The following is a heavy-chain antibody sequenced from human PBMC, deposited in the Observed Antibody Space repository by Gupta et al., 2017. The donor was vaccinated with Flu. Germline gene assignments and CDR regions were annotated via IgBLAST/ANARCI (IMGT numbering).Heavy chain of an antibody. CDR2: INHSAST. V-gene: IGHV4-34*01. Sequence: QVQLQPWGAGLLKPSATLSLTCGVYGGSLSGYHWSWIRPPTGKGLEWVGEINHSASTNYNPSLQSRVTRSVDTSEINFSLKLSSVTAADTAVYDGERLPTIYCTNGICHRVHAFGSGGQGTMVTVSS. CDR1: GGSLSGYH. D-gene: IGHD2-8*01. CDR3: ERLPTIYCTNGICHRVHAFGS. J-gene: IGHJ3*02.